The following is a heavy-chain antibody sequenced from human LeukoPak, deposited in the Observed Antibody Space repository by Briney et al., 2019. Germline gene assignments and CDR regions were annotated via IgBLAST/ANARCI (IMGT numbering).Heavy chain of an antibody. CDR2: IFSNGDT. CDR3: TRDQINY. V-gene: IGHV3-53*01. Sequence: GGSLRLSCTASEFTVSRNYMLWGRQAPGKGLEWVSLIFSNGDTHYADSVKGRFTISRDTSKNTVSLQMNSLRVEDTAMYYCTRDQINYCGQGTLVTVSS. CDR1: EFTVSRNY. J-gene: IGHJ4*02.